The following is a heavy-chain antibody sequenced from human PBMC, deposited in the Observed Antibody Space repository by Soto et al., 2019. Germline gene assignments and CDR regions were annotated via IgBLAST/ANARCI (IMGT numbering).Heavy chain of an antibody. CDR3: ARSDGHTFNWLDS. CDR2: MNPTRGNT. J-gene: IGHJ5*01. Sequence: QVQLVQSGAEVKTPGASVKVSCKASGYTFTKYDMNWVRQAPGQELEWMGWMNPTRGNTGYAQKFQGRLTMTWDTAIGIAHMELSSLRNEDTAVYYCARSDGHTFNWLDSWGQGTLVTVSA. D-gene: IGHD2-2*02. CDR1: GYTFTKYD. V-gene: IGHV1-8*01.